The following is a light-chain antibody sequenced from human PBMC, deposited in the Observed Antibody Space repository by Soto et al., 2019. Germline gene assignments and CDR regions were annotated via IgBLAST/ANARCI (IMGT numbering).Light chain of an antibody. CDR1: KLGDKS. CDR2: QHS. Sequence: SYELTQPPSVSVSPGQTASITCSGDKLGDKSACWYQQKPGQSPVLVIHQHSKRPSGIPERFSGSNSGNTATLTISGTQAMDEADYYCQAWDSSTVVFGGGTKLTVL. CDR3: QAWDSSTVV. V-gene: IGLV3-1*01. J-gene: IGLJ2*01.